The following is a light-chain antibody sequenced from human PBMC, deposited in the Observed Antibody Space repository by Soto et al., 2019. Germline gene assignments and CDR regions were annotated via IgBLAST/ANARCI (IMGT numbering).Light chain of an antibody. Sequence: QLVLTQPPSASGSPGQSVTISCTGTSSDVGGYNYISWYQQHPGKAPKLVIYEVNKRPSGVPDRFSGSKSGNTASLTVSGLQAEDEADYYCSAYAGINNLVFGGGTKLTVL. CDR2: EVN. CDR1: SSDVGGYNY. V-gene: IGLV2-8*01. J-gene: IGLJ3*02. CDR3: SAYAGINNLV.